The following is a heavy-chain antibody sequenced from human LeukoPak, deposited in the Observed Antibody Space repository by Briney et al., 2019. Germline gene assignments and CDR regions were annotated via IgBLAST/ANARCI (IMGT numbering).Heavy chain of an antibody. J-gene: IGHJ3*02. CDR2: IYPGDSDT. CDR1: GYSFTSYW. CDR3: ARQHKGFSRTNAFDI. Sequence: GESLKISCKGSGYSFTSYWIGWVRQMPGKGLEWMGIIYPGDSDTRYSPSFQGQVTISADKSISTAYLQWSSLKASDTAMYYCARQHKGFSRTNAFDIWGQGTMVTVSS. V-gene: IGHV5-51*01. D-gene: IGHD2-2*01.